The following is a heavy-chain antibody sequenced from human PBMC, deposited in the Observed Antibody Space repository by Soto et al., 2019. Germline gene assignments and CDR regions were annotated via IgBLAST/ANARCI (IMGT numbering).Heavy chain of an antibody. CDR2: FDPEDGET. J-gene: IGHJ4*02. D-gene: IGHD6-13*01. CDR1: GYTLTELS. V-gene: IGHV1-24*01. CDR3: ATDKPLSVAAAGFDF. Sequence: ASVKVSCKVSGYTLTELSMHWVRQAPGKGLEWMGGFDPEDGETIYAQKFQGRVTMTEDTSTDTAYMELSSLRSEDTAVYYCATDKPLSVAAAGFDFWGQGTLVTVSS.